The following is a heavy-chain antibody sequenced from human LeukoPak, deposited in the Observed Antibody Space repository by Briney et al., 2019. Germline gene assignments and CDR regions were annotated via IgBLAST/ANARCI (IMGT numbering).Heavy chain of an antibody. D-gene: IGHD4-11*01. J-gene: IGHJ4*02. V-gene: IGHV3-7*05. Sequence: GGSLRLSSAASRFTFSTSWMSWVRQARGQGLEWVANIKEDGNEKNYVDSVKGRFTISRDNAKNSLFLQMNSLRAEDTAVYYCARDVGYSTFADWGEGTLVTVSS. CDR3: ARDVGYSTFAD. CDR1: RFTFSTSW. CDR2: IKEDGNEK.